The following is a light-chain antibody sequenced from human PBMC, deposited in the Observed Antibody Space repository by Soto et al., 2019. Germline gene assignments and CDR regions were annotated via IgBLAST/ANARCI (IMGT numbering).Light chain of an antibody. Sequence: EMVLTQAPATLSLSPGERPALCCRASQSVSSYLALYQQKPGQAPRLLIYDASNRATGIPARFSGSGSGTDFTLTISSLEPEDFAVYYRQQRSDWLTFGGGTKVDIK. V-gene: IGKV3-11*01. J-gene: IGKJ4*01. CDR2: DAS. CDR1: QSVSSY. CDR3: QQRSDWLT.